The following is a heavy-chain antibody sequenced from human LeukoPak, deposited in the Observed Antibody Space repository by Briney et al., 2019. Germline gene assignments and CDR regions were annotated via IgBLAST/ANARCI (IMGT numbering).Heavy chain of an antibody. CDR1: GFTFGNHG. V-gene: IGHV3-23*01. CDR2: ISANSFYT. Sequence: GGSLRLSCAASGFTFGNHGMSWVRQAPGKGLEWVSSISANSFYTYYADSVKGRFTVSRDNSKNTLYLQMNNMAAEDTAVYFCAKIGVSGSWFFDLWGRGTLLSVSS. D-gene: IGHD1-1*01. J-gene: IGHJ2*01. CDR3: AKIGVSGSWFFDL.